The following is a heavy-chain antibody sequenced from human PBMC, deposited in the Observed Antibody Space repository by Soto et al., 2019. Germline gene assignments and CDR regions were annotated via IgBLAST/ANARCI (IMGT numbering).Heavy chain of an antibody. Sequence: SETLSLTCAVYGGSFSGYYWNWIRQPPGKGLEWIGEINHSGSTNYNPSFKSRATISVDTSKNQFSLKLSSVTAADTAVYYCARLQSTSSWDPFAFDYWGQGTLVTVSS. CDR3: ARLQSTSSWDPFAFDY. V-gene: IGHV4-34*01. CDR1: GGSFSGYY. CDR2: INHSGST. J-gene: IGHJ4*02. D-gene: IGHD6-6*01.